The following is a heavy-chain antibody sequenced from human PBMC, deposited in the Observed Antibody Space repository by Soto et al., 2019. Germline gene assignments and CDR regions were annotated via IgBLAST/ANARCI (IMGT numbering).Heavy chain of an antibody. J-gene: IGHJ5*02. CDR3: ARSVAQLWLNGWFAP. CDR1: GGSFSGYY. D-gene: IGHD5-18*01. V-gene: IGHV4-34*01. CDR2: INHSGST. Sequence: PSETLSLTCAVYGGSFSGYYWSWIRQPPGKGMEWIGEINHSGSTNYNPSLKSRVTISVDTSKNQFSLKLSSVTAADTAVYYCARSVAQLWLNGWFAPWGQGTLVTVSS.